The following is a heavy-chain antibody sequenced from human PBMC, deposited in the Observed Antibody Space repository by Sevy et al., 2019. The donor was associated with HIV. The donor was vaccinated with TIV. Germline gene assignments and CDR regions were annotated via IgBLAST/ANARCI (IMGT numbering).Heavy chain of an antibody. CDR3: ARVVAYCSGGSCFPGYYYGMDV. CDR2: ISTGGGTI. Sequence: GGSLRLSCAASGLSFRSYELNWVRQAPGKGLQWISYISTGGGTIFYADSVKGRFTISRDNAKNSVFLQMNSLRAEDTAVYYCARVVAYCSGGSCFPGYYYGMDVWGQGTTVTVSS. CDR1: GLSFRSYE. D-gene: IGHD2-15*01. J-gene: IGHJ6*02. V-gene: IGHV3-48*03.